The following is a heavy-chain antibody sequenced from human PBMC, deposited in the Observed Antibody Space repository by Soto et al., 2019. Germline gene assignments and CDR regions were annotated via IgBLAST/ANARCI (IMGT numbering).Heavy chain of an antibody. CDR1: GGSISSGGYY. CDR3: ARAGGIVATMSLGNWFDP. V-gene: IGHV4-31*03. Sequence: PSETLSLTCTVSGGSISSGGYYWSWIRQHPGKGLEWIGYIYYSGSTYYNPSLKSRVTISVDTSKNQFSLKLSSVTAADTAVYYCARAGGIVATMSLGNWFDPWGQGTLVTVSS. D-gene: IGHD5-12*01. J-gene: IGHJ5*02. CDR2: IYYSGST.